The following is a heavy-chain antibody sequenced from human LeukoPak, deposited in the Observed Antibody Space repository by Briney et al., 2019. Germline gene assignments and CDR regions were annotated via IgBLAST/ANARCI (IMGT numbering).Heavy chain of an antibody. Sequence: PGGSLRLSCAASGFTFSSYGMHWVRQAPGKGLEWVAFIRYDGSNKYYADSVKGRFTISRDNSKNTLYLQMNSLRAEDTAVYYCAKIVQYGIAAAGTGAFDIWGQGTMVTVSS. V-gene: IGHV3-30*02. CDR3: AKIVQYGIAAAGTGAFDI. CDR2: IRYDGSNK. CDR1: GFTFSSYG. J-gene: IGHJ3*02. D-gene: IGHD6-13*01.